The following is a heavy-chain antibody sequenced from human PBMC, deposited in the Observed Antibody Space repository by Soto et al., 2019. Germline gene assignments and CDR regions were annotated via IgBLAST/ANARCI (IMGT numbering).Heavy chain of an antibody. V-gene: IGHV3-23*01. CDR2: ISGSGDST. CDR3: ARELGYCSGGSCYMDGAFDF. J-gene: IGHJ3*01. Sequence: EVPLWESGGGLVQPGGSLRLSCAASGSTFSSYAMSWVRQAPGKGLEWVSVISGSGDSTYYADSVQGRFTISRDKSKNTLYVQMNSLRAEDTAVYYCARELGYCSGGSCYMDGAFDFWGQGTMVTVSS. CDR1: GSTFSSYA. D-gene: IGHD2-15*01.